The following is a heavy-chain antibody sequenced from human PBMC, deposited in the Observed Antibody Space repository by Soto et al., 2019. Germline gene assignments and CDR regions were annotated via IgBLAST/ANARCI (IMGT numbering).Heavy chain of an antibody. CDR3: AKERWAMSGWEEYYFDY. CDR1: GFTFSSYG. CDR2: ISYDGSNK. Sequence: GGSLRLSCAASGFTFSSYGMHWVHQAPGKGLEWVAVISYDGSNKYYADSVKGRFTISRDNSKNTLYLQMNSLRAEDTAVYYCAKERWAMSGWEEYYFDYWGQGTLVTVSS. V-gene: IGHV3-30*18. J-gene: IGHJ4*02. D-gene: IGHD6-19*01.